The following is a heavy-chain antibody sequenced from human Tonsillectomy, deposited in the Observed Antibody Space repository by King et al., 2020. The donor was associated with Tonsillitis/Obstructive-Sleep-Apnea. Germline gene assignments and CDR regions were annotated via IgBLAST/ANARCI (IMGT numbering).Heavy chain of an antibody. Sequence: QLQESGPGLVKPSETLSLTCTVSGDSINSSIYYWGWIRQPPGKGLEWIGSIYYSGSTYHNPSLKSRVNISVDTSKKQFSLKLSSVTAADTAVYYCARRIMISGVVKRGCFDSWGQGTLVTVSS. V-gene: IGHV4-39*01. CDR1: GDSINSSIYY. D-gene: IGHD3-3*01. J-gene: IGHJ4*02. CDR3: ARRIMISGVVKRGCFDS. CDR2: IYYSGST.